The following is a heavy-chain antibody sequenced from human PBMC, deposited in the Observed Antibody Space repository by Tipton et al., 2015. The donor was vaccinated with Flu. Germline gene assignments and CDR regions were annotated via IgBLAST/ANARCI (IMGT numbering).Heavy chain of an antibody. Sequence: SLRLSCAASGFTFSSYSMNWVRQAPGKGLEWVSSISSSSSYIYYADSVKGRFTISRDNAKNSLYLQMNSLRAEDTAVYYCAREGSVDYVGGYFDYWGQGTLVTVSS. J-gene: IGHJ4*02. D-gene: IGHD4-17*01. CDR1: GFTFSSYS. V-gene: IGHV3-21*01. CDR3: AREGSVDYVGGYFDY. CDR2: ISSSSSYI.